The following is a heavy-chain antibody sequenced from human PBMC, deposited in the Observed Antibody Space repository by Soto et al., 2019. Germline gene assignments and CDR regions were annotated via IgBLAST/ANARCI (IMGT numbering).Heavy chain of an antibody. CDR3: ARLYGLDAFDI. Sequence: SETLSLTCNVSGGSVTTGGWYWNWIRQPPGGGLEWIGHVYYAGATNYNPSLKSRVTISVDTSKNQFSLKLSSVTAADTAVYYCARLYGLDAFDIWGQGTMVTVSS. V-gene: IGHV4-61*08. D-gene: IGHD3-16*02. CDR2: VYYAGAT. J-gene: IGHJ3*02. CDR1: GGSVTTGGWY.